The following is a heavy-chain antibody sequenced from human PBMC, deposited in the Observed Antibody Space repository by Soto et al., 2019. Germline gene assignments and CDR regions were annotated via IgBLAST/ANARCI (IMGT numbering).Heavy chain of an antibody. J-gene: IGHJ4*02. D-gene: IGHD5-18*01. CDR3: ASGIQLWLRRINNGYSG. CDR1: GGTFSTYA. Sequence: QVQLVQSGAEVKKPESSVKVSCKAPGGTFSTYAISWVRQAPGQGLEWMGGIIPMFGTANYAQRFQDRVTITADESTNTVDMELRILRSEDTAVYFCASGIQLWLRRINNGYSGWGQGTLVTVSS. CDR2: IIPMFGTA. V-gene: IGHV1-69*12.